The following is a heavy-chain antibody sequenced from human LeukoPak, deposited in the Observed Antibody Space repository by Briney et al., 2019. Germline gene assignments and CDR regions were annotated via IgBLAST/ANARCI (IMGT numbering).Heavy chain of an antibody. D-gene: IGHD4-17*01. Sequence: ASVKVSCKVSGGTFSSYVLRWVGQAPGQGLEWMGGIIPIFDKPNYARKFQGRVAINADGSTSTTYMELSSLRSDDTAIYYCVTDYGAWGQGTLVTVSS. CDR2: IIPIFDKP. CDR1: GGTFSSYV. V-gene: IGHV1-69*13. CDR3: VTDYGA. J-gene: IGHJ5*02.